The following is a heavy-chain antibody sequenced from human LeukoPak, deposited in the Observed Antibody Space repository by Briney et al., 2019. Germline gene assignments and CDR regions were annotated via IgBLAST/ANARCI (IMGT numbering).Heavy chain of an antibody. V-gene: IGHV3-11*06. Sequence: PGGSLRLSCSASGFTFSDYYMSWIRQAPGKGLEWVSYISTTGSDTNYVDSVKGRFTISRDNAKNSLYLQMNSLRAEGTAVYYCARDGAPSNENWFDPWGQGTLVTVSS. CDR3: ARDGAPSNENWFDP. D-gene: IGHD1-1*01. CDR2: ISTTGSDT. CDR1: GFTFSDYY. J-gene: IGHJ5*02.